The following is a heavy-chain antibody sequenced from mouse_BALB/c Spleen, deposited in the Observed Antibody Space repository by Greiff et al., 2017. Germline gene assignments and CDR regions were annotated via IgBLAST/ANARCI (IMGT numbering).Heavy chain of an antibody. V-gene: IGHV3-6*02. CDR1: GYSITSGYY. CDR3: AREAGAMDY. CDR2: ISYDGSN. J-gene: IGHJ4*01. Sequence: DVQLQESGPGLVKPSQSLSLTCSVTGYSITSGYYWNWIRQFPGNKLEWMGYISYDGSNNYNPSLKNRISITRDTSKNQFFLKLNSVTTEDTATYYCAREAGAMDYWGQGTSVTVSS.